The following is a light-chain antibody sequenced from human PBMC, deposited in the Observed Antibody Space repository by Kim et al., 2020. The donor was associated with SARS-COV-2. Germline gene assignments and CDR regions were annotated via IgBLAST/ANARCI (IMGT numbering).Light chain of an antibody. CDR1: QGISNN. J-gene: IGKJ1*01. V-gene: IGKV1-27*01. CDR2: STS. Sequence: DIQMTQSQSSLSASLGDRVTITCRASQGISNNLAWYQQKPGKVPKLLIYSTSTLESGVPSRFSGSGSGTDFTLTISSLQPEDVATYYCQKYNSAPLTFVQGTKVDIK. CDR3: QKYNSAPLT.